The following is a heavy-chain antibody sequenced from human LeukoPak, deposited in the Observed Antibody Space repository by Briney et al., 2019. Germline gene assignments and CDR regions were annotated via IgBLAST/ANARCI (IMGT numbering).Heavy chain of an antibody. J-gene: IGHJ3*01. Sequence: SETLSLTCTVSGYSISSGYYWGWIRQPPGKGLEWIGSIYHSGSTYYNPSLKSRVTMSVDTSKNQFSLRLSSVTATDTAVYYCARLGSVVVAIADAFDVWGQGTMVTVSS. V-gene: IGHV4-38-2*02. D-gene: IGHD2-15*01. CDR3: ARLGSVVVAIADAFDV. CDR1: GYSISSGYY. CDR2: IYHSGST.